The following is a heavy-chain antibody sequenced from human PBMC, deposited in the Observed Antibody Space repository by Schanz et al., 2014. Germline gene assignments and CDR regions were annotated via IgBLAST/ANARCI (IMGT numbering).Heavy chain of an antibody. D-gene: IGHD4-17*01. CDR2: IGYLGDT. CDR1: GFTLSNSD. Sequence: EVQLVESGGGLVQPGGSLRLSCAASGFTLSNSDMHWVRQGTGKGLEWVSTIGYLGDTYYPDSVKGRFTVSRDNARNSLYLHMNTLGAEDTAVYYCARDGDRFYHNYYMDVWGKGTTVNDSS. V-gene: IGHV3-13*01. J-gene: IGHJ6*03. CDR3: ARDGDRFYHNYYMDV.